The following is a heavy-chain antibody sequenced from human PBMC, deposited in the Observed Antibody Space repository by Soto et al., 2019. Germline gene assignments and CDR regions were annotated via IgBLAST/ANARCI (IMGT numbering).Heavy chain of an antibody. J-gene: IGHJ4*02. CDR1: GFTFSDYD. Sequence: GGSLRLSCAASGFTFSDYDMHWVRQAPGKRLEWVAVLWRDGSKVYYADSVKGRFTISRDNSKNTLYLEMNSLRVEDAAVYYCARDGTGWTGGDHWSQGTLVTVSS. D-gene: IGHD6-19*01. CDR3: ARDGTGWTGGDH. V-gene: IGHV3-33*01. CDR2: LWRDGSKV.